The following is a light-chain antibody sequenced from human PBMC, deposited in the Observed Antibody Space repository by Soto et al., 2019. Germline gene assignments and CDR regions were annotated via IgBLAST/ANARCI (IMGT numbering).Light chain of an antibody. CDR1: QSVSSSY. J-gene: IGKJ1*01. V-gene: IGKV3-20*01. Sequence: EIVLTQSPGTLSLSPWERATLSCRASQSVSSSYLAWYQQKPGQAPRLLIYGASSRATGIPDRFSGSGSGTDFTLTISRLEPEDFAXXXXXXXXXXRXFGQGTKVDI. CDR3: XXXXXXRX. CDR2: GAS.